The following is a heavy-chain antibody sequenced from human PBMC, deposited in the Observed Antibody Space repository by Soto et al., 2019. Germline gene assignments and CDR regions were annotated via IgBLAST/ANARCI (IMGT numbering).Heavy chain of an antibody. V-gene: IGHV3-21*01. J-gene: IGHJ4*02. D-gene: IGHD4-17*01. CDR1: GFTFSSYS. CDR3: ARDLNYGGNPHY. CDR2: ISSSSSYI. Sequence: EVQLVDSGGGLVKPGGSLILSCAASGFTFSSYSMKLVRLAPGKGLGWVLSISSSSSYIYYADSVKGRLTDSRDYAKNSLYLQMNSLRAEDTAMYYYARDLNYGGNPHYWGQGTLVTVSS.